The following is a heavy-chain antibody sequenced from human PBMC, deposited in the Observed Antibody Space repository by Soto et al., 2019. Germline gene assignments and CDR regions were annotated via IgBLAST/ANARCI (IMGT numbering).Heavy chain of an antibody. CDR3: VRESPAIVLTCDY. CDR2: ISGGGDAT. V-gene: IGHV3-23*01. D-gene: IGHD1-26*01. Sequence: GSLRLSCAASGFPFTSYTMAWVRQSPGRGLEWVSSISGGGDATYYIHSVRGRFTISRDNSQNTVYLQMSSLRAEDTAVYYCVRESPAIVLTCDYWGQGTQVTVSS. J-gene: IGHJ4*02. CDR1: GFPFTSYT.